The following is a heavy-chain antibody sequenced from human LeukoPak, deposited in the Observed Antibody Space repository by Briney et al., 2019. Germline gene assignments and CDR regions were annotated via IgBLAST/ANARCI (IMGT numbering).Heavy chain of an antibody. CDR2: IKSKTDGGTT. CDR3: TTVEKSGIAAAEDWFDP. V-gene: IGHV3-15*01. Sequence: PGGSLRLSCAASGFTFSDYSMSWVRQAPGKGLEWVGRIKSKTDGGTTDYAAPVKGRFTISRDDSKNTLYLQMNSLKTEDTAVYYCTTVEKSGIAAAEDWFDPWGQGTLVTVSS. D-gene: IGHD6-13*01. CDR1: GFTFSDYS. J-gene: IGHJ5*02.